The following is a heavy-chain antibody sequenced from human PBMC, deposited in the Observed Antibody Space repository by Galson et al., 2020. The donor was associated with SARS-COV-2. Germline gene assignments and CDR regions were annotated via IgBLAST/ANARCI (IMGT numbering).Heavy chain of an antibody. CDR1: GFTFSSYA. V-gene: IGHV3-30*04. Sequence: GGSLRLSCAASGFTFSSYAMHWVRQAPGKGLEWVAVISYDGSNKYYADSVKGRFTISRDNSKNTLYLQMNSLRAEDTAVYYCARDGTEYQLLYGWFDPWGQGTLVTVSS. D-gene: IGHD2-2*02. CDR3: ARDGTEYQLLYGWFDP. CDR2: ISYDGSNK. J-gene: IGHJ5*02.